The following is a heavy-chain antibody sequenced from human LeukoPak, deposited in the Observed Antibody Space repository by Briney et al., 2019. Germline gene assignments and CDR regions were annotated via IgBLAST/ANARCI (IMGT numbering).Heavy chain of an antibody. J-gene: IGHJ5*02. CDR3: AKDHGFIGSNWFDP. D-gene: IGHD3-10*01. CDR1: GGTFSSYA. CDR2: INPDSGDT. Sequence: GASVKVSCKASGGTFSSYAISWVRQAPGQGLEWMGRINPDSGDTNSAQRFQGRVIMTRDTSISTAYMELRRLRSDDTATYYCAKDHGFIGSNWFDPWGQGTLVTVSS. V-gene: IGHV1-2*06.